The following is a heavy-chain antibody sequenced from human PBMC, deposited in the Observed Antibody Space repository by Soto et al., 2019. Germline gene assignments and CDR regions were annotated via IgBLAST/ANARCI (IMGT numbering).Heavy chain of an antibody. CDR3: ASEPRTYYYGSGSYHYFDY. CDR2: INHSGST. CDR1: GGSFSGYY. D-gene: IGHD3-10*01. Sequence: SETLSLTCAVYGGSFSGYYWSWIRQPPGKGLEWIGEINHSGSTNYNPSVKSRVTISVYTSKNQFSLKLSSVTAADTAVYYCASEPRTYYYGSGSYHYFDYWGQGTLVTVSS. V-gene: IGHV4-34*01. J-gene: IGHJ4*02.